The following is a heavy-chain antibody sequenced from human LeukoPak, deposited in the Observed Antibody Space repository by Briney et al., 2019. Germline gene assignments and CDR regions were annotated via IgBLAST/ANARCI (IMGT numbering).Heavy chain of an antibody. CDR3: ARDLHIVVVTAIGY. V-gene: IGHV3-33*01. J-gene: IGHJ4*02. Sequence: QPGGSLRLSCAASGFTFSSYGMHWVRQAPGKGLEWVAVIWYDGSNKYYADSVKGRFTISRDNSKNTLYLQMNSLRAEDTAVYYCARDLHIVVVTAIGYWGQGTLVTVSS. CDR1: GFTFSSYG. CDR2: IWYDGSNK. D-gene: IGHD2-21*02.